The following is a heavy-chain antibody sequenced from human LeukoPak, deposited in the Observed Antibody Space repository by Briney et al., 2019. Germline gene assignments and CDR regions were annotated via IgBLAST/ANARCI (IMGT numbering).Heavy chain of an antibody. CDR2: ISSSSDYI. CDR1: GFTFNNYI. D-gene: IGHD4-17*01. V-gene: IGHV3-21*01. J-gene: IGHJ6*03. CDR3: AREWGGEGHYYMDV. Sequence: GGSLRLSCAASGFTFNNYIMNWVRQAPGKGLEWVSSISSSSDYIYYADSVKGRFTIARDNAKNSLYLQMNSLRAEDTAVYYWAREWGGEGHYYMDVWGKGTTVTVSS.